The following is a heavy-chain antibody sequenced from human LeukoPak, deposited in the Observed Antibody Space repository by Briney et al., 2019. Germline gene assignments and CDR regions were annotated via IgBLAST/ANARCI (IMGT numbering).Heavy chain of an antibody. CDR3: ARGQGNCGGDCDAFDI. CDR1: GGTFISYA. J-gene: IGHJ3*02. CDR2: IIPIFCTA. V-gene: IGHV1-69*01. D-gene: IGHD2-21*02. Sequence: SVKVSCKASGGTFISYAISWVRQAPGQGLEWMGGIIPIFCTANYAQKFQGRVTITADESTSTAYMELSSLRSEDTAVYYCARGQGNCGGDCDAFDIWGQGTMVTVSS.